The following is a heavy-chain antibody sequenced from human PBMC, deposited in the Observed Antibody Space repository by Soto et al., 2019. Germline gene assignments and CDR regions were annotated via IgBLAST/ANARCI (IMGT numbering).Heavy chain of an antibody. J-gene: IGHJ4*02. CDR3: ARMGYSGSYDRFYDY. D-gene: IGHD1-26*01. Sequence: SETLSLTCTVSGGSISSGDYYWSWIRQPPGKGLEWIGYIYYSGRTYYNASLKGRVTISVDTSKKQFSLKLSSVTAADTAVYYCARMGYSGSYDRFYDYWGQGILVTVSS. CDR1: GGSISSGDYY. CDR2: IYYSGRT. V-gene: IGHV4-30-4*01.